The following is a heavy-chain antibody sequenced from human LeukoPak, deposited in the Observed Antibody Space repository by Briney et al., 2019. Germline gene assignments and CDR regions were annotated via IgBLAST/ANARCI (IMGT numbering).Heavy chain of an antibody. CDR2: IYSSGST. CDR3: ARGAAATY. CDR1: GGSFSGYY. V-gene: IGHV4-59*01. D-gene: IGHD6-13*01. J-gene: IGHJ4*02. Sequence: SETLSLTCAVYGGSFSGYYWSWIWQPPGKGLEWIGYIYSSGSTNYNPSLKSRVTISVDTSKNQFSLKLSSVTAADTAVYYCARGAAATYWGQGTLVTVSS.